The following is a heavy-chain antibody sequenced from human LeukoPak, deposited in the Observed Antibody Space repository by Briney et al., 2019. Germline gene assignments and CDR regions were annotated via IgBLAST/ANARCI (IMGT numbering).Heavy chain of an antibody. CDR2: IYYSGST. J-gene: IGHJ6*02. D-gene: IGHD3-3*01. CDR1: GGSISSYY. V-gene: IGHV4-59*01. Sequence: SETLSLTCTVSGGSISSYYWSWIRQPPGKGLEWIGYIYYSGSTNYNPSLKSRVTISVDTSKNQFSLKLSSVTAADTAVDYCAREGFGSGYFYGMDVWGQGTTVTVSS. CDR3: AREGFGSGYFYGMDV.